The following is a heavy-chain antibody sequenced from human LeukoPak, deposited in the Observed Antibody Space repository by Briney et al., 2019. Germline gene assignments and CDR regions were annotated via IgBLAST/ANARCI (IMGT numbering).Heavy chain of an antibody. CDR2: ITGSGGNT. V-gene: IGHV3-23*01. J-gene: IGHJ4*02. CDR1: GFTFSNYA. Sequence: GGSLRLSCAASGFTFSNYAMSWVRQAPGKGLEWVSAITGSGGNTYYADSVKGRFTISGDNSKNTLCLQMNSLRDEDTAVYYCAKWGDFDVLTGYYVPDFWGQGTLVTVSS. CDR3: AKWGDFDVLTGYYVPDF. D-gene: IGHD3-9*01.